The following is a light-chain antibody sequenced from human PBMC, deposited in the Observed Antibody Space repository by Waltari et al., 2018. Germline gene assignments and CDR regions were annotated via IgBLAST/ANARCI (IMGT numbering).Light chain of an antibody. V-gene: IGLV4-69*01. J-gene: IGLJ3*02. CDR1: RGHTSNA. CDR3: QTGGHGTWV. Sequence: QLVLTQSPSASASLGASVRLTCTLSRGHTSNALAWHPQQPEKGPRYLMKVNSDGSHTKGDEIPDRFSGSSSGAERYLTISSLQSEDEADYYCQTGGHGTWVFGGGTKLTVL. CDR2: VNSDGSH.